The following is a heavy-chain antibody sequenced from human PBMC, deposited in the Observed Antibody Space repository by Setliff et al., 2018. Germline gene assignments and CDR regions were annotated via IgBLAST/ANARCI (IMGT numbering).Heavy chain of an antibody. CDR3: VRDRTAYSYGLDV. J-gene: IGHJ6*02. CDR1: GGSISPYF. D-gene: IGHD5-18*01. V-gene: IGHV4-59*01. CDR2: IYHNGNT. Sequence: SETLSLTCTISGGSISPYFWSWIRQPPGKGLEWIGYIYHNGNTNFNPSLKTRVTMSVDPSKNQFALNLRSVTAADTAVYYCVRDRTAYSYGLDVWAQGTTVTVS.